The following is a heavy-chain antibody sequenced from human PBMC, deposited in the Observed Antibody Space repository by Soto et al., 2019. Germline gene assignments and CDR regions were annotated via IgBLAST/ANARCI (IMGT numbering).Heavy chain of an antibody. CDR2: ISGSGGST. D-gene: IGHD3-3*01. CDR1: GFTFSSYA. J-gene: IGHJ6*02. CDR3: AKDGPGDDFWSGYYYYYYGMDV. V-gene: IGHV3-23*01. Sequence: GGSLRLSCAASGFTFSSYAMSWVRQAPGKGLEWVSAISGSGGSTYYADSVKGRFTISRDNSKNTLYLQMNSLRAEDMAVYYCAKDGPGDDFWSGYYYYYYGMDVWGQGTTVTVSS.